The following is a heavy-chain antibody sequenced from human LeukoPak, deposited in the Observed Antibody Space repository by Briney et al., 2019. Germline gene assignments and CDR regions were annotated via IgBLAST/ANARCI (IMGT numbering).Heavy chain of an antibody. V-gene: IGHV3-7*01. D-gene: IGHD1-1*01. CDR2: IKQDGSEK. CDR1: GFTFSSYW. J-gene: IGHJ4*02. CDR3: ARVMWNPRYYFDY. Sequence: PGGSLRLSCAASGFTFSSYWMSWVRQAPGKVLEWVANIKQDGSEKYYVDSVKGRFTISRDNAKNSLYLQMNSLRAEDTAVYYCARVMWNPRYYFDYWGQGTLVTVSS.